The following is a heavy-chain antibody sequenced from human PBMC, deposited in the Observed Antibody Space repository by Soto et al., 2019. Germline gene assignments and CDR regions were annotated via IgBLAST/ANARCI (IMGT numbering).Heavy chain of an antibody. V-gene: IGHV4-34*01. CDR2: INPSGTI. CDR1: GGSFSGYY. J-gene: IGHJ4*02. CDR3: ARGRDGGAAI. Sequence: QVQLQQWGAGLLKPSETLSLTCAVYGGSFSGYYWSWIRQPPGKGLEWIGEINPSGTINYTPSLKSRATLSGDTPKNQFSLKMTSMTAADTSVYYCARGRDGGAAIWGQGTLVTVSS. D-gene: IGHD4-17*01.